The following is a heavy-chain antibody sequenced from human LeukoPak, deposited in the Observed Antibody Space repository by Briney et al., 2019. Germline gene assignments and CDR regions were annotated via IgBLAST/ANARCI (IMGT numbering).Heavy chain of an antibody. D-gene: IGHD3-22*01. CDR3: AQRNSGGYYRTFDH. CDR2: ISGTGGST. V-gene: IGHV3-23*01. J-gene: IGHJ4*02. Sequence: GGSLRLSCAASGLTFSSYAMSWVRQAPGKGLEWVSAISGTGGSTYYADSVKGRFTISRDNSKNTLYLQMNSLRAEDTAVYYCAQRNSGGYYRTFDHWGQGTLVTVTS. CDR1: GLTFSSYA.